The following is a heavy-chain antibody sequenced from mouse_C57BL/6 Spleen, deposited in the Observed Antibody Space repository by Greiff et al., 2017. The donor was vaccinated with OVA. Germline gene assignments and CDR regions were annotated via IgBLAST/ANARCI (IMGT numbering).Heavy chain of an antibody. V-gene: IGHV5-6*02. CDR1: GFTFSSYG. D-gene: IGHD1-1*01. CDR3: ARQAYYYGSSSPFAY. Sequence: EVKLVESGGDLMKPGGSLKLSCAASGFTFSSYGMSWVRQTPDKRLEWVATISSGGSYTYYPDSVKGRFTISRDNAKNTLYLQMSSLKSEDTAMYYCARQAYYYGSSSPFAYWGQGTLVTVSA. J-gene: IGHJ3*01. CDR2: ISSGGSYT.